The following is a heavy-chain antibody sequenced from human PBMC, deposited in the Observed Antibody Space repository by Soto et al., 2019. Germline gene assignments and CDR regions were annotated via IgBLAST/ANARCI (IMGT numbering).Heavy chain of an antibody. Sequence: QLQLHQWGAGLLKPSETMSLTCDVYGGSFNDYYWTWIRQPPGKGLEWIGEINHSGKTNYTPSLKSRVTISVDTPKNQFFLKLNSVTAADTAVYFCARQDNRDYSSSYAFDIWGLGTLVTVSS. J-gene: IGHJ3*02. CDR2: INHSGKT. CDR3: ARQDNRDYSSSYAFDI. V-gene: IGHV4-34*01. CDR1: GGSFNDYY. D-gene: IGHD3-22*01.